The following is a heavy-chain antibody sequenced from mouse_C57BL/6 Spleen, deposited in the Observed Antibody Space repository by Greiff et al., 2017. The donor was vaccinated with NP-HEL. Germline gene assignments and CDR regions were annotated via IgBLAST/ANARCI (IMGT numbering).Heavy chain of an antibody. CDR1: GFTFSDYG. CDR2: ISSGSGTI. Sequence: EVKLMESGGGLVKPGGSLKLSCAASGFTFSDYGMHWVRQTPEQGLEWVAYISSGSGTIYYADTVKGRFTISRDNAKNTLFLQMTSQRSEDTAMYYCARGGVDAMDYWGQGTSVTVSS. V-gene: IGHV5-17*01. CDR3: ARGGVDAMDY. J-gene: IGHJ4*01.